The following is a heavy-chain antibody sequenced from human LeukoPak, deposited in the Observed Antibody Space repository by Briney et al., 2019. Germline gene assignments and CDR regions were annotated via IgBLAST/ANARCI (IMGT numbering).Heavy chain of an antibody. CDR2: XXXXXXX. J-gene: IGHJ5*02. D-gene: IGHD2-8*01. CDR3: ARGLMTRAWFDP. V-gene: IGHV4-34*01. CDR1: GGSFSGXY. Sequence: PSXXLSLTCAVYGGSFSGXYXXWIRQPPXXXXXWIXXXXXXXXXXXXXXXXXXXXXXVDTSKNQFSLKLSSVTAADTAVYYCARGLMTRAWFDPWGQGTLVTVSS.